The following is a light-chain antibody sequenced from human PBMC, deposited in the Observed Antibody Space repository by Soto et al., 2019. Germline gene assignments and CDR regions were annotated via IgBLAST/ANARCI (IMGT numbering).Light chain of an antibody. Sequence: QSVLTQPPLASGPLVQRVTISCSGSSSNIGSNTVNWYQQLPGTAPKLLIYSNNQRPSGVPDRFSGSKSGTSASLAISGLQSEDEADYYCAAWDDSLKGRVFGTGTKVTVL. CDR1: SSNIGSNT. CDR3: AAWDDSLKGRV. J-gene: IGLJ1*01. CDR2: SNN. V-gene: IGLV1-44*01.